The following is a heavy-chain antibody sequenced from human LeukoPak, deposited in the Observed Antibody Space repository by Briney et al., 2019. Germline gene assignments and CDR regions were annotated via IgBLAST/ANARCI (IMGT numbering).Heavy chain of an antibody. V-gene: IGHV4-59*08. Sequence: EASETLSLTCTVSGGSITSYYWNWIRQPPGKGLEWIGSIIYSGTTNYSPSLKSRVTISVDTSKSQFSLKLSSVTAADTAVYYCARRTDFWSGYQFDYWGQGTLVTVSS. CDR3: ARRTDFWSGYQFDY. J-gene: IGHJ4*02. D-gene: IGHD3-3*01. CDR2: IIYSGTT. CDR1: GGSITSYY.